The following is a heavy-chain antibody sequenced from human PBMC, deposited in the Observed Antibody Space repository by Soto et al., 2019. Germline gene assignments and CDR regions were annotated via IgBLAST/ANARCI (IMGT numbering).Heavy chain of an antibody. D-gene: IGHD2-2*01. V-gene: IGHV4-61*01. CDR2: IYYSGST. CDR1: GGSVSSGSYY. J-gene: IGHJ6*02. CDR3: ARGGIVVLLASIYYYGMDV. Sequence: SETVSITCTVCGGSVSSGSYYWSWIRQPPGKGLEWIGYIYYSGSTNYNPSLKSRVTISVDTSKNHFSLKLSSVTAADTAVYYCARGGIVVLLASIYYYGMDVSGQGTTVTVS.